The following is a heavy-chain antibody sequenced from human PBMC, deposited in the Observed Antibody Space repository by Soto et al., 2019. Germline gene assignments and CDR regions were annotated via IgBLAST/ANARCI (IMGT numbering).Heavy chain of an antibody. CDR1: GFTFSSYA. V-gene: IGHV3-23*01. CDR2: ISGSGGST. CDR3: AKDIGRDTMVRGVCYFDY. D-gene: IGHD3-10*01. J-gene: IGHJ4*02. Sequence: GESLRLSCAASGFTFSSYAMSWVRQAPGKGLEWVSAISGSGGSTYYADSVKGRFTISRDNSKNTLYLQMNSLRAEDTAVYYCAKDIGRDTMVRGVCYFDYWGQGTLVTVSS.